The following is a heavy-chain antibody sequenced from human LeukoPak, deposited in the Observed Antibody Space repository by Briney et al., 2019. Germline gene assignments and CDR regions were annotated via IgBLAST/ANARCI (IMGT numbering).Heavy chain of an antibody. CDR2: IYPGDSDT. CDR3: ARRRGYGYNPYTPFDY. CDR1: GYSFTSYW. J-gene: IGHJ4*02. D-gene: IGHD5-18*01. Sequence: PGESLKISCKGSGYSFTSYWIGWVRQMPGKGLEWMGIIYPGDSDTRYSPSLQGQVTISADKSISTAYLQWSSLKASDTAMYYCARRRGYGYNPYTPFDYWGQGTLVTVSS. V-gene: IGHV5-51*01.